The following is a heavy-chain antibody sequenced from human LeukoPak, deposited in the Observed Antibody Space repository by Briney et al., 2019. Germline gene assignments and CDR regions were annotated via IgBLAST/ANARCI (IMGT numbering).Heavy chain of an antibody. CDR2: IRYDGSNI. J-gene: IGHJ4*02. CDR3: AKIAAANCGGDCYSGAYYFDY. Sequence: PGGSLRLSCAASGFTLSTYGMHWVRQAPGKGLEWVAFIRYDGSNIYYADSVKGRFTISRDNSKNTLYLQMNSLRAEDTAVYYCAKIAAANCGGDCYSGAYYFDYWGQGTLVTVSS. V-gene: IGHV3-30*02. CDR1: GFTLSTYG. D-gene: IGHD2-21*02.